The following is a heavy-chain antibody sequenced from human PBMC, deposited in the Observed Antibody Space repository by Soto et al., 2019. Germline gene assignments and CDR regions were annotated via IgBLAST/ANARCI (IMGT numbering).Heavy chain of an antibody. Sequence: QISLQESGLMLLQPTQTLTLTCTFSGFSLSTSGVGVGWIRQPPGKALEWLALIFWNDDKRYSPSRKSRLSLTKYSSKNQVVRTMSNMGPVDTGTYYCAHSFPSRPYYYDSSASFWWCAPCGPGALGTVS. CDR3: AHSFPSRPYYYDSSASFWWCAP. CDR2: IFWNDDK. D-gene: IGHD3-22*01. CDR1: GFSLSTSGVG. V-gene: IGHV2-5*01. J-gene: IGHJ5*02.